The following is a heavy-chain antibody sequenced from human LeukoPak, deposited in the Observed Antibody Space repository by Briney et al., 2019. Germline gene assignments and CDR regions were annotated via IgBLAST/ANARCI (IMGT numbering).Heavy chain of an antibody. Sequence: GGSLRLSCAASGFTFSSYAMTWVRQAPGRGLEWVSAVSGSGGSTYYADSVKGRFTISRDNAKNSLNLQMNSLRAEDTAVYYCATTSNAPGNYWGQGTLVTVSS. CDR3: ATTSNAPGNY. D-gene: IGHD6-6*01. J-gene: IGHJ4*02. CDR2: VSGSGGST. V-gene: IGHV3-23*01. CDR1: GFTFSSYA.